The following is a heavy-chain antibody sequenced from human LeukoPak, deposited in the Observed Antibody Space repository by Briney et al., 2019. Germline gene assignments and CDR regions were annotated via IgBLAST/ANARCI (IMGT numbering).Heavy chain of an antibody. J-gene: IGHJ5*01. CDR2: INPYTTGT. CDR3: AKARSKYISTNCFDS. CDR1: GYNFTGYY. D-gene: IGHD2-2*01. Sequence: ASVKVSCKASGYNFTGYYIHWVRLAPGQGLEWMGWINPYTTGTVYTQRLQGRVTVTRDTSMTTAYMELRSLSSDDTAIYYCAKARSKYISTNCFDSWGQGTLVTVSS. V-gene: IGHV1-2*02.